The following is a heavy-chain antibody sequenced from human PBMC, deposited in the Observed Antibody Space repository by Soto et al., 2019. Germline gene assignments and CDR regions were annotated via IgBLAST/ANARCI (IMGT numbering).Heavy chain of an antibody. CDR3: ARGAVKYYYGMDV. J-gene: IGHJ6*02. Sequence: PSETLSLTCTVSGGSISSGGYYWSWIHQHPGKGLEWIGYIYYSGSTYYNPSLKSRVTISVDTSKNQFSLKLSSVTAADTAVYYCARGAVKYYYGMDVWGQGTTVTVSS. CDR2: IYYSGST. V-gene: IGHV4-31*03. D-gene: IGHD4-17*01. CDR1: GGSISSGGYY.